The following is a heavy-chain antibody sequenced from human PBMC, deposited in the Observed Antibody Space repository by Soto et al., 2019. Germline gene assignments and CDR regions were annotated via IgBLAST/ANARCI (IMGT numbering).Heavy chain of an antibody. Sequence: GGSLRLSCAASGFTFSSYAMHWVRQAPGKGLEWVAVISYDGSNKYYADSVKGRFTISRDNSKNTLYLQMNSLRAEDTAVYYCARVDTAMVNPFYYYYGMDVWGQGTTVTVSS. J-gene: IGHJ6*02. CDR3: ARVDTAMVNPFYYYYGMDV. CDR2: ISYDGSNK. D-gene: IGHD5-18*01. CDR1: GFTFSSYA. V-gene: IGHV3-30-3*01.